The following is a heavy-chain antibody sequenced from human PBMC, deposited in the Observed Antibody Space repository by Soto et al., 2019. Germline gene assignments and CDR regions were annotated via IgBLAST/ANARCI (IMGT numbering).Heavy chain of an antibody. Sequence: GGSLRLSCAASGFTFSIHEMNWVRQAPGKGLEWVSYISSIGVATYYADSVKGRFTISRDNAKNSLYLQMNSLRAEDTAVYYCDREGRVGGIDYWGQGTPVTVS. CDR3: DREGRVGGIDY. V-gene: IGHV3-48*03. D-gene: IGHD6-19*01. J-gene: IGHJ4*02. CDR1: GFTFSIHE. CDR2: ISSIGVAT.